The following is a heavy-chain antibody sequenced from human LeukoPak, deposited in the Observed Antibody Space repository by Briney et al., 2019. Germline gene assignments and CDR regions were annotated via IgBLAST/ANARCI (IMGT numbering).Heavy chain of an antibody. CDR1: GFTFSSYW. J-gene: IGHJ6*03. CDR3: ARDYTVMAYYYYYYMDV. CDR2: IKQDASEK. V-gene: IGHV3-7*01. D-gene: IGHD5-18*01. Sequence: GGSLRLSCAASGFTFSSYWMSWVRQAPGKGLEWVASIKQDASEKYYVDSVKGRFTISRDNAKNSLYLQMNSLRAEDTAVYYCARDYTVMAYYYYYYMDVWGKGTTVTVSS.